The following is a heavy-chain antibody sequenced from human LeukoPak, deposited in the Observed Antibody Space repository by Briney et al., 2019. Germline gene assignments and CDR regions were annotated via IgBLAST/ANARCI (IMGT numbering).Heavy chain of an antibody. CDR2: MYYSGSP. V-gene: IGHV4-59*08. D-gene: IGHD6-13*01. CDR3: ARHGEQQLVRRWFDS. J-gene: IGHJ5*01. CDR1: GGSISSYY. Sequence: PSETLSLTCTVSGGSISSYYWSWIRQPPGKGLEWIGCMYYSGSPNYNPSLKSRVTISVDRSTNQLSLKLSSVTAADTAVYYCARHGEQQLVRRWFDSWGQGTLVTVSS.